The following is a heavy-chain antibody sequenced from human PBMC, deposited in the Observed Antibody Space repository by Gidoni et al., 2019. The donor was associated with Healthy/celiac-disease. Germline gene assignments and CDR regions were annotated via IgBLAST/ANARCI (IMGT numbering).Heavy chain of an antibody. Sequence: EVQLVESGGGLVKPGGSLRLSCAASGFTFSSYSMNWVRQAPGKGLEWVSSSSSSSSYIYYADSVKGRFTISRDNAKNSLYLQMNSLRAEDTAVYYCARVQGETGDAFDIWGQGTMVTVSS. V-gene: IGHV3-21*01. D-gene: IGHD3-16*01. CDR1: GFTFSSYS. J-gene: IGHJ3*02. CDR3: ARVQGETGDAFDI. CDR2: SSSSSSYI.